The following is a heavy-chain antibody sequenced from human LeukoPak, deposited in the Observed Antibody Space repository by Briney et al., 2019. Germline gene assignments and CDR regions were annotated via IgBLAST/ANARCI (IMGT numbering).Heavy chain of an antibody. D-gene: IGHD5-12*01. V-gene: IGHV3-49*04. J-gene: IGHJ4*02. CDR2: IRSKAYGGTT. Sequence: PGGSLRLSCTASGFTFGDYAMSWVRQAPGKGLEWVGFIRSKAYGGTTEYAASVKGRFTISRDDSKSIAYLQMNSLKTEDTAVYYCAKHLYSGYDSNFDYWGQGTLVTVSS. CDR3: AKHLYSGYDSNFDY. CDR1: GFTFGDYA.